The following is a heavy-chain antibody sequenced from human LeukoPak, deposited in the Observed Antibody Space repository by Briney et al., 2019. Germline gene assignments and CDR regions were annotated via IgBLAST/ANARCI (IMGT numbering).Heavy chain of an antibody. D-gene: IGHD6-19*01. Sequence: GGSLRLSCAASGFTFDGYAMHWVRQAPGKGLEWVSGISWNSGTIGHADSVKGRFTISRDNSKNTLYLQMNSLRAEDTAVYYCAKDQAVALTYFDYWGQGTLVTVSS. CDR1: GFTFDGYA. V-gene: IGHV3-9*01. CDR3: AKDQAVALTYFDY. CDR2: ISWNSGTI. J-gene: IGHJ4*02.